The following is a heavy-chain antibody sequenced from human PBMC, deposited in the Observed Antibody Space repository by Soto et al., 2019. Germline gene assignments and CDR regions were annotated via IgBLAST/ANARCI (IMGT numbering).Heavy chain of an antibody. Sequence: EVQLLESGGGLVQPGGSLRLSCAASGFTFSSYAMSWVRQAPGKGLEWVSAISVSGGSTYYADSVKGRFTISRDNSKNTLYLQMNSLRAEDTAVYYCAKDISSGSYYFDYWGQGTLVTVSS. CDR2: ISVSGGST. V-gene: IGHV3-23*01. J-gene: IGHJ4*02. CDR1: GFTFSSYA. D-gene: IGHD3-22*01. CDR3: AKDISSGSYYFDY.